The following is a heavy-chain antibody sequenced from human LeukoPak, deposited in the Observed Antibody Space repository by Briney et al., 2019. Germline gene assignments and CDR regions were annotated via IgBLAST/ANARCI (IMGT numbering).Heavy chain of an antibody. V-gene: IGHV4-59*01. CDR2: IYHDGST. CDR3: ARGGSSGWFDFDY. D-gene: IGHD6-19*01. J-gene: IGHJ4*02. CDR1: GGSISNYY. Sequence: SETLSLTCTVSGGSISNYYWSWFRQPPGKGLEWIGYIYHDGSTNYNPSLKSRVTISVDTSKDQFSLKLTSVTAADTAVYYCARGGSSGWFDFDYWGQGTLSPSPQ.